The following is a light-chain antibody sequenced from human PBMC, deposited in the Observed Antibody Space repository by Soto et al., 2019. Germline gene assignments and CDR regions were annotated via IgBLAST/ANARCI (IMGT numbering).Light chain of an antibody. Sequence: ESVLTQAPGTMSLSPGERASLSCWASQSISSSFLAWYQQKPGQAPRLLIYGASSRATGIPDRFSGTGSETDFTLTISRLEPEDFAVYYCQQYDNSPITFGQGTRLEIK. J-gene: IGKJ5*01. V-gene: IGKV3-20*01. CDR2: GAS. CDR3: QQYDNSPIT. CDR1: QSISSSF.